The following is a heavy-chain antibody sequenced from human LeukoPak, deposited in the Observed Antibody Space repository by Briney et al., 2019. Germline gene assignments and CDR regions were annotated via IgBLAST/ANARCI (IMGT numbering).Heavy chain of an antibody. D-gene: IGHD3-22*01. CDR2: IYYSGST. CDR3: ARGPITMIEEYFQH. CDR1: GGSISSGGYY. V-gene: IGHV4-31*03. Sequence: SETLSLTCTVSGGSISSGGYYWSWIRQHPGKGLEWIGYIYYSGSTYYNPSPKSRVTISVDTSKNQFSLKLSSVTAADTAVYYCARGPITMIEEYFQHWGQGTLVTVSS. J-gene: IGHJ1*01.